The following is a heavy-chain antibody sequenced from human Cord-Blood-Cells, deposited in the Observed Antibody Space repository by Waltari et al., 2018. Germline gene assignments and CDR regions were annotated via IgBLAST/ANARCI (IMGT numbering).Heavy chain of an antibody. CDR1: GFTFSSSW. J-gene: IGHJ4*02. CDR3: ARRAVADY. V-gene: IGHV3-7*01. CDR2: IKQDGSEK. Sequence: EVQLVESGGGLVQPGGSLRLSCAASGFTFSSSWMSWVRQAPGKGLEWVANIKQDGSEKYYVDSVKGRFTISRDNAKNSLYLQMNSLRAEDTAVYYCARRAVADYWGQGTLVTVSS. D-gene: IGHD6-19*01.